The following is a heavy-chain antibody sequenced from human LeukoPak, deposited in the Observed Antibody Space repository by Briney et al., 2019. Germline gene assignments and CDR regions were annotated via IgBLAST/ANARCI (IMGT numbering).Heavy chain of an antibody. Sequence: GESLKISCKASGYTFTNYWIGWVRQMPGKGLEWMGIMYPGDSDTRYSPSFQGQVTISADKSISTAYLQWSSLKATDTAMYYCAASTYGSGAYVGFDSWGQGTLVTVSS. CDR3: AASTYGSGAYVGFDS. J-gene: IGHJ4*02. V-gene: IGHV5-51*01. CDR1: GYTFTNYW. D-gene: IGHD3-10*01. CDR2: MYPGDSDT.